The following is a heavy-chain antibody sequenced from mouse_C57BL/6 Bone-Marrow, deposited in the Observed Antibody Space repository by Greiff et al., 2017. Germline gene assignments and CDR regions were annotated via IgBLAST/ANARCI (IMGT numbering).Heavy chain of an antibody. D-gene: IGHD1-1*01. CDR3: ARDYGSSSWFAY. Sequence: QVQLKQSGPELVKPGASVKISCKASGYAFSSSWMNWVKQRPGKGLEWIGRIYPGDGDTNYNGKFKGKATLTADKSSSTAYMQLSSLTSEDSAVYFGARDYGSSSWFAYWGQGTLVTVSA. V-gene: IGHV1-82*01. CDR1: GYAFSSSW. CDR2: IYPGDGDT. J-gene: IGHJ3*01.